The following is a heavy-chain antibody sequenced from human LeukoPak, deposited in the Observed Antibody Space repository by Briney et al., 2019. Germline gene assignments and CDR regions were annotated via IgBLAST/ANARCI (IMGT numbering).Heavy chain of an antibody. D-gene: IGHD7-27*01. CDR3: ARGWGFFDY. V-gene: IGHV3-66*01. J-gene: IGHJ4*02. CDR1: GFTVSSNY. CDR2: IYNDGST. Sequence: GGSLRLSCAASGFTVSSNYMSRVRQAPGKGLEWVSVIYNDGSTYYADSVKGRFTISRDNSKNTLYLQLNSLRDEDTAVYYCARGWGFFDYWGQGTLVTVSS.